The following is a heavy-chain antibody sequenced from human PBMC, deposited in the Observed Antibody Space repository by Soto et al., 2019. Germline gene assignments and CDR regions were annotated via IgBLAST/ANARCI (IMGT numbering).Heavy chain of an antibody. D-gene: IGHD2-15*01. CDR1: GGSISSSGYY. CDR2: IYYSGST. CDR3: ARSYCSGGSCYSYNWFDP. V-gene: IGHV4-31*01. J-gene: IGHJ5*02. Sequence: SETLSLTCTVSGGSISSSGYYWSWNRQHPGKGLEWIGYIYYSGSTYYNPSLKSQVTISVDTSKNQFSLKLSSVTAADTAVYYCARSYCSGGSCYSYNWFDPWGQGTLVTVSS.